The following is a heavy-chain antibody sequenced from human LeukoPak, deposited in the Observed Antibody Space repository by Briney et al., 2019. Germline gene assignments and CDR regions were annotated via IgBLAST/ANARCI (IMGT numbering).Heavy chain of an antibody. V-gene: IGHV1-69*06. CDR2: IIPIFGTA. Sequence: ASVKVSCKASGYTFTSYAMNWVRQAPGQGLEWMGGIIPIFGTANYAQKFQGRVTITADKSTSTAYMELSSLRSEDTAVYYCARGRGYSGYDPLYDYWGQGTLVTVSS. CDR3: ARGRGYSGYDPLYDY. CDR1: GYTFTSYA. D-gene: IGHD5-12*01. J-gene: IGHJ4*02.